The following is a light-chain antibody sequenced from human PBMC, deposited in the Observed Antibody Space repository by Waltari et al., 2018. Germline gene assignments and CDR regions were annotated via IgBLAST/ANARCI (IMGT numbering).Light chain of an antibody. V-gene: IGLV1-40*01. Sequence: QSVLTQPPSVSGAPGQRISIPCTGNSSNIGAGSDVHWYQQLPGAAPKLLIYGTTNRPSGVPDRFSGSKSGSSASLAITGLRPEDEADYYCQSSDSSLRAVFGGGTKVTVL. CDR2: GTT. CDR1: SSNIGAGSD. J-gene: IGLJ2*01. CDR3: QSSDSSLRAV.